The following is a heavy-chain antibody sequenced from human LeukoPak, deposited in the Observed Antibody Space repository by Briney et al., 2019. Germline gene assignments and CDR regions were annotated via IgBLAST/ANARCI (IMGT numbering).Heavy chain of an antibody. CDR2: ISSSSSYI. J-gene: IGHJ4*02. CDR1: GFTFSSYS. Sequence: PGGSLRLSCATSGFTFSSYSMNWVRQAPGKGLEWVSSISSSSSYIYYADSVKGRFTISRDNAKNSLYLQMNSLGAEDTAVYYCARGVPGDYDILTGLLGDWGQGTLVTVSS. CDR3: ARGVPGDYDILTGLLGD. V-gene: IGHV3-21*01. D-gene: IGHD3-9*01.